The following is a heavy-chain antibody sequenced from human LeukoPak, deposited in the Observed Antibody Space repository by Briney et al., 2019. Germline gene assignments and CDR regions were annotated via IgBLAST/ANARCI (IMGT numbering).Heavy chain of an antibody. CDR1: GFTFSSYG. D-gene: IGHD6-13*01. CDR2: IWYDGSNK. CDR3: AKDLYSSSLDY. Sequence: GRSLRLSCAASGFTFSSYGMHWVRQAPGKGLEWVAVIWYDGSNKYYADSVKGRFTIFRDNSKNTLYLQMNSLRAEDTAVYYCAKDLYSSSLDYWGQGTLVTVSS. V-gene: IGHV3-33*06. J-gene: IGHJ4*02.